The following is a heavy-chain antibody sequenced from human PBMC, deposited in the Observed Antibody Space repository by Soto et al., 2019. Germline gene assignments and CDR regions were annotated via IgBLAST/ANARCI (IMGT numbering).Heavy chain of an antibody. D-gene: IGHD2-2*02. J-gene: IGHJ3*02. CDR2: INAGNGNT. CDR3: ARGLYCSSTSCYRYSDAFDI. V-gene: IGHV1-3*01. Sequence: ASVKVSCKAFGYTFTSYAMHWVRQAPGQRLEWMGWINAGNGNTKYSQKFQGRVTITRDTSASTAYMELSSLRSEDTAVYYCARGLYCSSTSCYRYSDAFDIWGQGTMVTVS. CDR1: GYTFTSYA.